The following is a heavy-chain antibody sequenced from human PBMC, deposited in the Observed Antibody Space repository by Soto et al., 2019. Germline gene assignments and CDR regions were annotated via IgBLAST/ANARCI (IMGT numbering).Heavy chain of an antibody. D-gene: IGHD6-13*01. J-gene: IGHJ5*02. CDR3: TRDESRDSSARGWFDP. CDR2: ISSNSAYI. CDR1: GFTFRSFT. Sequence: GALRLDCAASGFTFRSFTMNWVRQAPGKGLEWVSTISSNSAYIYYTDALRGRFTISRDNAKNSLHLQMNSLRAEDTAVYYCTRDESRDSSARGWFDPWGPGTLVTVSS. V-gene: IGHV3-21*01.